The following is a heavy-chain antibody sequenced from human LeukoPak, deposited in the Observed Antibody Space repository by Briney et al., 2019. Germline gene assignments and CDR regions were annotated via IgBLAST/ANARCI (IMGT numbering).Heavy chain of an antibody. D-gene: IGHD3-22*01. CDR2: IGWNKDKI. Sequence: SGGSLRLSCAASGFTFGDYVMHWVRHAPGKGLEWVSSIGWNKDKILYAVSLKGRSTISRDNAKNSLYLQMNSLRAEDTAVYYCARAFRYYYDSSGYLDYWGQGTLVTVSS. J-gene: IGHJ4*02. CDR3: ARAFRYYYDSSGYLDY. V-gene: IGHV3-9*01. CDR1: GFTFGDYV.